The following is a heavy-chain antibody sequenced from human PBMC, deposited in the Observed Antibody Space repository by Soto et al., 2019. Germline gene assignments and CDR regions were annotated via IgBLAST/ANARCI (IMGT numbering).Heavy chain of an antibody. CDR3: ASLASYSSSSNAFDI. D-gene: IGHD6-6*01. CDR1: GFTFSSYW. V-gene: IGHV3-74*01. CDR2: INSDGSST. Sequence: GGSLRLSCAASGFTFSSYWMHWVRQAPGKGLVWVSRINSDGSSTSYADSVKGRFTISRDNAKNTLYLQMNSLRAEDTAVYYCASLASYSSSSNAFDIWGQGTMVTVSS. J-gene: IGHJ3*02.